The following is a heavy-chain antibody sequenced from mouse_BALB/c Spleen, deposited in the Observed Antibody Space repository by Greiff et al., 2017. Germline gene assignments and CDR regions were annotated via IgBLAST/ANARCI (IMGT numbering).Heavy chain of an antibody. CDR2: ISSGSSTI. V-gene: IGHV5-17*02. Sequence: EVQLQQSGGGLVQPGGSRKLSCAASGFTFSSFGMHWVRQAPEKGLEWVAYISSGSSTIYYADTVKGRFTISRDNPKNTLFLQMTSLRSEDTAMYYCARLGRYDGFAYWGQGTLVTVSA. CDR1: GFTFSSFG. D-gene: IGHD2-14*01. J-gene: IGHJ3*01. CDR3: ARLGRYDGFAY.